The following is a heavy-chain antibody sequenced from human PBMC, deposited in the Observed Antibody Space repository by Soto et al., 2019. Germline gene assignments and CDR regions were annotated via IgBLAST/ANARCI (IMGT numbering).Heavy chain of an antibody. J-gene: IGHJ3*02. CDR2: ISGSGGST. V-gene: IGHV3-23*01. Sequence: GGALRLFSEASGFTFSRYAMSWVRQAPGKGLEWVSAISGSGGSTYYADSVKGRFTISRDNSKNTLYLQMNSLRAEDTAVYYCAKFDDSSGYQAAFDIWGQGTMVTVSS. CDR3: AKFDDSSGYQAAFDI. D-gene: IGHD3-22*01. CDR1: GFTFSRYA.